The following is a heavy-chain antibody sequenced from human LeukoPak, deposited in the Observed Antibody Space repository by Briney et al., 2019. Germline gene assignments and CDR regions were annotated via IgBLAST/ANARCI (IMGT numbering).Heavy chain of an antibody. D-gene: IGHD2-15*01. CDR2: INPSGGT. Sequence: ASVKVSCKASGYTFTGHYMHWVRQAPGQGLEWMGWINPSGGTNYAQKFQGRVTMTRDTSISTAYMELSRLRSDDTAVYYCARDQRYCSGGSCYPGWFDPWGQGTLVTVSS. CDR1: GYTFTGHY. CDR3: ARDQRYCSGGSCYPGWFDP. V-gene: IGHV1-2*02. J-gene: IGHJ5*02.